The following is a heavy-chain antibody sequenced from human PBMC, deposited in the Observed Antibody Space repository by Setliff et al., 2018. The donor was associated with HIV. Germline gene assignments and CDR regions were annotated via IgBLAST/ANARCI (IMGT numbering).Heavy chain of an antibody. J-gene: IGHJ4*02. CDR3: AGARGYSGYDLTFPSY. Sequence: GGSLRLSCAASGFTFSTYSMNWVHQAPGKGLEWVSSISSSSSYIDYADSVKGRFIISRDNAKNSLYLQMNSLRTEDTAVYYCAGARGYSGYDLTFPSYWGQGTLVTVSS. CDR2: ISSSSSYI. CDR1: GFTFSTYS. V-gene: IGHV3-21*01. D-gene: IGHD5-12*01.